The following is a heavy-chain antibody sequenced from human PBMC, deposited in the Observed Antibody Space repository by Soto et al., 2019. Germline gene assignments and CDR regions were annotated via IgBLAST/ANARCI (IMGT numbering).Heavy chain of an antibody. CDR2: ISGSASST. V-gene: IGHV3-23*01. CDR3: AKASSTISPDY. CDR1: GFTFTDYA. J-gene: IGHJ4*02. Sequence: EVQLLESGGGLVQPGGSLRLSCAASGFTFTDYAMTWVRQAPGKGLEWVSSISGSASSTFYAGSVKGRFTISRDNSRNTVSLQMNSLRAEDTAVYYCAKASSTISPDYWGQGTLVTASS. D-gene: IGHD5-12*01.